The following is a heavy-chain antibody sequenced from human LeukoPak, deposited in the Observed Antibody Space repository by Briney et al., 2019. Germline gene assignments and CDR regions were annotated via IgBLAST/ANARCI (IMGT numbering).Heavy chain of an antibody. CDR2: IYYSGST. CDR1: GGSISSSSYC. Sequence: SETLSLTCTVSGGSISSSSYCWGWIRQPPGKGLEWIGSIYYSGSTYYNPSLKSRVTISVDTSKNQFSLKLSSVAAADTAVYYCARRGTSGWYHFDYWGQGTLVTVSS. CDR3: ARRGTSGWYHFDY. J-gene: IGHJ4*02. D-gene: IGHD6-19*01. V-gene: IGHV4-39*01.